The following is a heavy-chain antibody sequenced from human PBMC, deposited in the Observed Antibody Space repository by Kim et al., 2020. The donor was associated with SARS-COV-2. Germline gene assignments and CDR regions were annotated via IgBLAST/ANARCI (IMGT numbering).Heavy chain of an antibody. CDR3: ARDLYSGYDLHY. J-gene: IGHJ4*02. CDR2: IIPIFGTA. D-gene: IGHD5-12*01. Sequence: SVKVSCKASGGTFSSYAISWVRQAPGQGLEWMGGIIPIFGTANYAQKFQGRVTITADESTSTAYMELSSLRSEDTAVYYCARDLYSGYDLHYWGQGTLVTVSS. CDR1: GGTFSSYA. V-gene: IGHV1-69*13.